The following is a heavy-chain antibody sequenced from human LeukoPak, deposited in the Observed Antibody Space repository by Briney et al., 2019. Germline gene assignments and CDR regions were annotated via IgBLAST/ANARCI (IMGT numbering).Heavy chain of an antibody. V-gene: IGHV4-38-2*01. Sequence: PSETLSLTCDVSGYSISSGYYWGWIRQPPGKGLEWIGSIYHSGSTYYNPSLKSRVTISVDTSKNQFSLKLSSVTAADTAVYYCARHVLGVVVPAASWFDPWGQGTLVTVSS. CDR1: GYSISSGYY. CDR3: ARHVLGVVVPAASWFDP. D-gene: IGHD2-2*01. J-gene: IGHJ5*02. CDR2: IYHSGST.